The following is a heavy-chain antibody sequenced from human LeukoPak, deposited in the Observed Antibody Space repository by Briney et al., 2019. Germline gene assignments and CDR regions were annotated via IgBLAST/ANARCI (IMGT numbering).Heavy chain of an antibody. V-gene: IGHV1-69*06. J-gene: IGHJ5*02. D-gene: IGHD3-22*01. CDR1: GGTFSSYA. Sequence: GASVKVSCKASGGTFSSYAISWVRQAPGQGLEWMGGIIPIFGTANYAQKFQGRVTITADKSTSTAYMELSSLRSEDTAVYYCAREYYYDSSGLTWFDPWGQGTLVTVSS. CDR2: IIPIFGTA. CDR3: AREYYYDSSGLTWFDP.